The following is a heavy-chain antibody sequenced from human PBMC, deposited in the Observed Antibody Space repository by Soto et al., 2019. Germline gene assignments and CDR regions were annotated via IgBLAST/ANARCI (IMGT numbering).Heavy chain of an antibody. CDR1: GYTFTNYG. Sequence: QVHLVQSGAEVKKPGASVKVSCEASGYTFTNYGISWVRQAPGQGLEWMGWISGYNGDTKYAQNLQDRVTMTTDTSTNTAYMELRSLRPDDTAVYYCARGEDAFFYYGLDVWGQGITVTVSS. V-gene: IGHV1-18*01. J-gene: IGHJ6*02. CDR3: ARGEDAFFYYGLDV. CDR2: ISGYNGDT.